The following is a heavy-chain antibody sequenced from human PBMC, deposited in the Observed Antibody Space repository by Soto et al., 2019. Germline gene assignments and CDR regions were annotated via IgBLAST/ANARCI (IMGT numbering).Heavy chain of an antibody. V-gene: IGHV1-18*01. CDR1: GYTFTSYG. CDR3: VVAAQPYDFDY. CDR2: ISAYNGNT. J-gene: IGHJ4*02. Sequence: QVQLVQSGAEVKKPGASVKVSCKASGYTFTSYGISWVRQAPGQGLEWMGWISAYNGNTNYAQKLQGRVTMTTDTATSTTYMGLRSLRSDDTAVYYCVVAAQPYDFDYWGQGTLVTVSS. D-gene: IGHD2-15*01.